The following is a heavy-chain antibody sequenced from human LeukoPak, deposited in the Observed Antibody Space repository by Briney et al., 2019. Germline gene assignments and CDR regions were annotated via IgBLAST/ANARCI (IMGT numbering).Heavy chain of an antibody. J-gene: IGHJ4*02. CDR2: IGGGITNT. CDR3: ATRGGGTTYY. Sequence: GGSLRLSCAAPGLTLRNFAMSWVRQAPGKGLEWVSAIGGGITNTFYAASVEGRFTLSRDNSKNTLFLQMNSLRAEDTAVYFCATRGGGTTYYWGQGTLVTVSS. V-gene: IGHV3-23*01. CDR1: GLTLRNFA. D-gene: IGHD1/OR15-1a*01.